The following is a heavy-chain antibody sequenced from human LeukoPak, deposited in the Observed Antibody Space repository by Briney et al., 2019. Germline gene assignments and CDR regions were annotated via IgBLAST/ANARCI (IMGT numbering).Heavy chain of an antibody. CDR1: GYTFTSYG. V-gene: IGHV1-18*01. Sequence: GASVKVSCKASGYTFTSYGISWVRQAPGQGLEWMGWISAYNGNTNYAQKFQGRVTITADKSTSTAYMELSSLRSEDTAVYYCARAWRYGPYYYYYMDVWGKGTTVTVSS. CDR3: ARAWRYGPYYYYYMDV. D-gene: IGHD5-18*01. J-gene: IGHJ6*03. CDR2: ISAYNGNT.